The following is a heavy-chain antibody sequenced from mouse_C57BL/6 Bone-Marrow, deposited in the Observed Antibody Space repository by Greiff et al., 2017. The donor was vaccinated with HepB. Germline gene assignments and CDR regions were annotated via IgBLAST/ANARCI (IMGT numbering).Heavy chain of an antibody. J-gene: IGHJ2*01. CDR2: IWGGGST. Sequence: ESGPGLVAPSQSLSLTCTVSGFSLTSYGVDWVRQPPGKGLEWLGVIWGGGSTNYNSALMSRLSISKDNSKSQVFLKMNSLQTDDTAMYYCANLSYYYGSSPYYFDYWGQGTTLTVSS. CDR1: GFSLTSYG. CDR3: ANLSYYYGSSPYYFDY. V-gene: IGHV2-9*01. D-gene: IGHD1-1*01.